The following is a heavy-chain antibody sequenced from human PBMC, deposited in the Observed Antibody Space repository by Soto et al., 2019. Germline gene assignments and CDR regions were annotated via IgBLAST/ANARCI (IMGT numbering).Heavy chain of an antibody. V-gene: IGHV4-34*01. D-gene: IGHD3-10*01. CDR3: ASWGSGSHVGMDV. CDR2: INRSGST. Sequence: QVQLQQRGAGLLKPSETLSLTCAVYGGSFSGYYWSWIPQPPGKGLEWIGEINRSGSTNYNPSLISRFTISVNTSKSQVYLKLSSVTAADTAVYYCASWGSGSHVGMDVWGLATTVTVS. CDR1: GGSFSGYY. J-gene: IGHJ6*02.